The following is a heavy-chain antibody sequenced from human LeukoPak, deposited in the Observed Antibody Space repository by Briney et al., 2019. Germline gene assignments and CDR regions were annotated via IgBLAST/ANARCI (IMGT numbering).Heavy chain of an antibody. Sequence: SETLSLTCAVYGGSFSGYYWSWIRQPPGKGLEWIGEINHSGGTNYNPSLKSRVTISVDTSKNQFSLKLSSVTAADTAVYYCASRSIAVAGTEGNFDYWGQGTLVTVSS. D-gene: IGHD6-19*01. CDR2: INHSGGT. J-gene: IGHJ4*02. V-gene: IGHV4-34*01. CDR1: GGSFSGYY. CDR3: ASRSIAVAGTEGNFDY.